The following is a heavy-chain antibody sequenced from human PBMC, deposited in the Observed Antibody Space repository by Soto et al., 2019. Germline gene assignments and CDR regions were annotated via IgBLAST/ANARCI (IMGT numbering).Heavy chain of an antibody. CDR1: GFTFSSYT. J-gene: IGHJ4*02. D-gene: IGHD3-22*01. V-gene: IGHV3-30-3*01. Sequence: QVQLVESGGGVVQPGTSLRLSCAASGFTFSSYTIHWVRQAPGKGLEWVTTISYDGSSKYYADSVKGRFTISRDNSKNTLYLQMNSLRAEDTAVYYCARRAAGLDYWGQGTLVTVSS. CDR3: ARRAAGLDY. CDR2: ISYDGSSK.